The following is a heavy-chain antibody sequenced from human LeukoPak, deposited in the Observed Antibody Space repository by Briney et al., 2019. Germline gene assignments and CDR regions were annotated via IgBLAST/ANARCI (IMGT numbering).Heavy chain of an antibody. D-gene: IGHD6-25*01. V-gene: IGHV1-18*01. J-gene: IGHJ4*02. Sequence: ASVKVSCKASGYTFTSYGVSWVRQAPGQGLEWMGWISAYNGNTNYAQKVQARVTMTRDTSTSTAYMELRSLRSDDTAVYYCARGGYPGHFDYWGQGTLVTVSS. CDR1: GYTFTSYG. CDR3: ARGGYPGHFDY. CDR2: ISAYNGNT.